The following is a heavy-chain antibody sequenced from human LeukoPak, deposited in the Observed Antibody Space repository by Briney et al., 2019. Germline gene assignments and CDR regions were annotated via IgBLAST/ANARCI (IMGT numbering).Heavy chain of an antibody. CDR2: MHYSGTT. CDR3: ARRAFANWYFDL. V-gene: IGHV4-59*01. CDR1: GGSISGYY. J-gene: IGHJ2*01. Sequence: SETLSLTCTVSGGSISGYYWSWIRRPPGEGLEWIGYMHYSGTTDYNPSLKSRVTISVDTSKNQSSLKLSSVTAADTAVYYCARRAFANWYFDLWGRGTLVTVSS.